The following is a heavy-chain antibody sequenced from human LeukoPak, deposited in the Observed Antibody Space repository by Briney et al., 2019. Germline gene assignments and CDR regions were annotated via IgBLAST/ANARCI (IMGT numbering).Heavy chain of an antibody. V-gene: IGHV4-61*02. Sequence: KPSQTLSLTRTVSGGSISSGSYYWSWIRQPAGKGLEWIGRIYTSGSTNYNPSLKSRVTISVDTFKNQFSLKLSSVTAADTAVYYCARRGEDYGDYGGAFDIWGQGTMVTVSS. D-gene: IGHD4-17*01. J-gene: IGHJ3*02. CDR1: GGSISSGSYY. CDR3: ARRGEDYGDYGGAFDI. CDR2: IYTSGST.